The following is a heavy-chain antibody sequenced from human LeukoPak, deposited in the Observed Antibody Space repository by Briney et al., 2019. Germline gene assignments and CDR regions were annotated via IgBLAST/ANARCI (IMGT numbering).Heavy chain of an antibody. CDR1: GYTLTELS. CDR3: ATGITMVRGGFDYYYGMDV. Sequence: ASVKVSCKVSGYTLTELSMHWVRQAPGKGLEWMGGFDPEDGETIYAQKSQGRVTMTEDTSTDTAYMELSSLRSEDTAVYYCATGITMVRGGFDYYYGMDVWGKGTTVTVSS. CDR2: FDPEDGET. J-gene: IGHJ6*04. D-gene: IGHD3-10*01. V-gene: IGHV1-24*01.